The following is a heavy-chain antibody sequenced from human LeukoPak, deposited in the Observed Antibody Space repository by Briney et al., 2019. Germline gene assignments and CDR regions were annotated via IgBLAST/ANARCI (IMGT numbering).Heavy chain of an antibody. CDR1: GYTFTSYA. V-gene: IGHV7-4-1*02. CDR2: INTNTGNP. Sequence: ASVKVSCKASGYTFTSYAMNWVRQAPGQGLEWMGWINTNTGNPTYAQGFTGRFVFSLDTSVSTAHLQISSLKAEDTAVYYCARDGDPVYSGSYGPPRYYYYYGMDVWGQGTTVTVSS. J-gene: IGHJ6*02. CDR3: ARDGDPVYSGSYGPPRYYYYYGMDV. D-gene: IGHD1-26*01.